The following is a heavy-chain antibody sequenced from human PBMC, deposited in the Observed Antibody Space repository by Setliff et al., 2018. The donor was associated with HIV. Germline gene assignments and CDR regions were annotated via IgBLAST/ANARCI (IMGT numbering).Heavy chain of an antibody. CDR1: GGTFSNYA. V-gene: IGHV1-69*13. CDR3: ARDRHHYDSSGFDAFDL. D-gene: IGHD3-22*01. Sequence: GASVKVSCKASGGTFSNYAFSWVRQAPGQGLEWMGGIIPLFGTANYAQNFQGRVTITADASTSTVYMELSSLRSEDTAMYYCARDRHHYDSSGFDAFDLWGQGTMVTVSS. CDR2: IIPLFGTA. J-gene: IGHJ3*01.